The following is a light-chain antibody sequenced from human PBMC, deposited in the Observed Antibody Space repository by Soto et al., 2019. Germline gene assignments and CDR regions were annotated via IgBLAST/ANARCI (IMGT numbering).Light chain of an antibody. CDR1: SSNIGTTYH. V-gene: IGLV1-40*01. CDR3: QCFDSSLSAYV. CDR2: ANT. J-gene: IGLJ3*02. Sequence: QSVLTQPPSVSGAPGQRVTISCTGSSSNIGTTYHVQWYQHLPGTAPRLLIFANTNRPSGVPDRFSGSKSGTSASLAIAGLQAEDEADYYCQCFDSSLSAYVFGGGTKVTVL.